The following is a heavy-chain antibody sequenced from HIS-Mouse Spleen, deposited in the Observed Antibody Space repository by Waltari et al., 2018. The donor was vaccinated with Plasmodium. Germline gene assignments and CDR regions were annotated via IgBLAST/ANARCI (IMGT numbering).Heavy chain of an antibody. Sequence: QVQLQQWGAGLLKPSETLSLTCAVYGGSFSGYYWGWIGPPPGRGLELIGEINHSGSTNYNPSLKSRVTISVDTSKNQFSLKLSSVTAADTAVYYCARVTSSGVYWYFDLWGRGTLVTVSS. CDR2: INHSGST. D-gene: IGHD3-3*01. V-gene: IGHV4-34*01. J-gene: IGHJ2*01. CDR3: ARVTSSGVYWYFDL. CDR1: GGSFSGYY.